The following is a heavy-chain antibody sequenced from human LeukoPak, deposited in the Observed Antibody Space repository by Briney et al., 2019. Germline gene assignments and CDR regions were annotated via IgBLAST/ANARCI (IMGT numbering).Heavy chain of an antibody. J-gene: IGHJ4*02. CDR2: ISYDGSNK. D-gene: IGHD6-19*01. V-gene: IGHV3-30*18. Sequence: PGGSLGLSCAASGFTFSSYGMHWVRQAPGKGLEWVAVISYDGSNKYYADSVKGRFTISRDNSKNTLHLQMNSLRAEDTAVYYCANIAVAGSDGLAFDYWGQGTLVTVSS. CDR3: ANIAVAGSDGLAFDY. CDR1: GFTFSSYG.